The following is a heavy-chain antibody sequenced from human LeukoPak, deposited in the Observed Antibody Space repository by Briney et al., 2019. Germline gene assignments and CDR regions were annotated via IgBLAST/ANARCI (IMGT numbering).Heavy chain of an antibody. V-gene: IGHV3-48*04. J-gene: IGHJ6*03. CDR3: ARSYYYYMDV. CDR2: IDARSGIT. Sequence: GGSLRLSCAASGFTFTIFGLNWVRQAPGKGPEWVSYIDARSGITYYADSVQGRFTISRDNAKNSLYLQMNSLRAEDTAVYYCARSYYYYMDVWGKGTTVTVSS. CDR1: GFTFTIFG.